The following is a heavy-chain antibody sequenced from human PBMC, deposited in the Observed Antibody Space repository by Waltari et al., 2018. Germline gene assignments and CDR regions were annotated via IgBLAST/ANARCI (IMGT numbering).Heavy chain of an antibody. CDR1: GGSISSSSYH. CDR3: AQFGGSGWQADY. V-gene: IGHV4-39*07. Sequence: QLQLQESGPGLMKPSETLSLTCTVSGGSISSSSYHWGWIRQPPGKGLEWIGIISYSGSTYYNPSLKIRVTISVDTSKNQFSLKVRSVTAADTAVYYCAQFGGSGWQADYWGQGTLVTVSS. CDR2: ISYSGST. J-gene: IGHJ4*02. D-gene: IGHD6-19*01.